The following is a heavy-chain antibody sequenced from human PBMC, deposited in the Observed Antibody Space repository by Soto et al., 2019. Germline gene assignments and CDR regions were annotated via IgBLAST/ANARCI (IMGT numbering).Heavy chain of an antibody. J-gene: IGHJ6*02. CDR3: ARDWGGVGGCSSNSCWDMDV. CDR1: GGTFSSYA. V-gene: IGHV1-69*13. D-gene: IGHD2-2*01. Sequence: GAAVKVCCKASGGTFSSYAMSCVRQAPGQGXEXKGGIINIFGTENYAKKFKGKVTINGGESTSTAYTELSSLRSEETAVYYCARDWGGVGGCSSNSCWDMDVWGQGTTVTVSS. CDR2: IINIFGTE.